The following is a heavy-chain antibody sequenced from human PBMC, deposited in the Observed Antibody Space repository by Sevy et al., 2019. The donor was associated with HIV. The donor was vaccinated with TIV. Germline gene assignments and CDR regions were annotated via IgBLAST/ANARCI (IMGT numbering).Heavy chain of an antibody. J-gene: IGHJ6*02. D-gene: IGHD5-18*01. CDR1: GFTFSSYA. Sequence: GGSLRLSCAASGFTFSSYAMHWVRQAPGKGLEWVAVISYDGSNKYYADSVKGRFTNSRDNSKNTLYLQMNCLRAEDTAVYYCARGDVDTAMVTTRYYYGMDVWGQGTTVTVSS. CDR3: ARGDVDTAMVTTRYYYGMDV. CDR2: ISYDGSNK. V-gene: IGHV3-30-3*01.